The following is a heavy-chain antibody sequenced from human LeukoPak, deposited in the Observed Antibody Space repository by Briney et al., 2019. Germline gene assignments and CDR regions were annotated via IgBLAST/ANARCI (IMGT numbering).Heavy chain of an antibody. J-gene: IGHJ4*02. D-gene: IGHD3/OR15-3a*01. CDR3: ARVALIGPFDY. CDR2: IYSGGST. Sequence: GGSLRLSCAASEVSGGSNYMTWVRQAPGKGLEWVSLIYSGGSTYYADSVKGRFTISRGNSKNTLYLQMNSLRAEDTAVYYCARVALIGPFDYWGQGTLVTVSS. V-gene: IGHV3-66*01. CDR1: EVSGGSNY.